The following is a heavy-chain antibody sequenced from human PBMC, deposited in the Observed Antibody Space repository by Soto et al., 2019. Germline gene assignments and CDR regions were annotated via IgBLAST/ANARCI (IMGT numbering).Heavy chain of an antibody. J-gene: IGHJ6*02. V-gene: IGHV3-23*01. D-gene: IGHD3-3*01. CDR3: AKGPTVFGAVISFDYYYGMYV. CDR1: VFTFSTSA. Sequence: GALRLSGTAPVFTFSTSAMSWVRQPPGRGLEWVSGISGSGSGTYYADSVKGRFTISRDNSKNTLYLQMSGLRAEDAAVYYCAKGPTVFGAVISFDYYYGMYVWGQGTPVTVSS. CDR2: ISGSGSGT.